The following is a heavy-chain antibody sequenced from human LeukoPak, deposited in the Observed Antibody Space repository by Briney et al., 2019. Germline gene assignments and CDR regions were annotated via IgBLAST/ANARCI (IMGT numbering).Heavy chain of an antibody. CDR1: GESFSAYY. Sequence: PSETLSLTCAVYGESFSAYYWSWIRQPPGKGLEWIGEINHRGSTNYNPSLKSRVTISVDTSKNQFSLKLSSVTAADTAVYYCARGRNAPPFYYYYMDVWGKGTTLTVSS. CDR3: ARGRNAPPFYYYYMDV. CDR2: INHRGST. D-gene: IGHD4-11*01. J-gene: IGHJ6*03. V-gene: IGHV4-34*01.